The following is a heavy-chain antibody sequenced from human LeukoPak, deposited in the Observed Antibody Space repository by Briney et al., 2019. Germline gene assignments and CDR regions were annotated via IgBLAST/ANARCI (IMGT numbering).Heavy chain of an antibody. CDR2: ISYDGSNK. D-gene: IGHD2-15*01. V-gene: IGHV3-30*09. CDR1: GFTFSSYA. J-gene: IGHJ6*02. CDR3: ARGDARGGSLSYYYYYYGMDV. Sequence: PGRSLRLSCAASGFTFSSYAMHWVRQAPGKRLEWVAVISYDGSNKYYADSVKGRFAISRDNSKNTLYLQMNSLRAEDTAVYYCARGDARGGSLSYYYYYYGMDVWGQGTTVTVSS.